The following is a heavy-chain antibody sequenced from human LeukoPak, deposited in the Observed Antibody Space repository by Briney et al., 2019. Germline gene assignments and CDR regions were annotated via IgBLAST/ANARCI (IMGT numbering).Heavy chain of an antibody. CDR3: ARVRCSSTSCYVKAFDY. CDR1: GGSFSGYS. V-gene: IGHV4-34*01. D-gene: IGHD2-2*01. CDR2: INHSGST. Sequence: SETLSLTCAVYGGSFSGYSWNWIRQPPGEGLEWIGEINHSGSTNYNPSLESRVTISVDTSKNQFSLKLSSVTAADTAVYYCARVRCSSTSCYVKAFDYWGQGTLVTVSS. J-gene: IGHJ4*02.